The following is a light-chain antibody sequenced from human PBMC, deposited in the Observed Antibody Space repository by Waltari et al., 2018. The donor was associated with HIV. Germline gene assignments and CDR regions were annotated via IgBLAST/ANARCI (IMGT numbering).Light chain of an antibody. CDR1: SSNIGAGSD. Sequence: QSVLTQPPSVSGAPGQRVTISCTGRSSNIGAGSDVPWFPQLPGTAPKLLIYGNSNRPSGVPDRFSGSKSGTSASLAITGLQAEDEADYYCQSYDSSLSGWVVFGGGTKLTVL. CDR3: QSYDSSLSGWVV. CDR2: GNS. V-gene: IGLV1-40*01. J-gene: IGLJ2*01.